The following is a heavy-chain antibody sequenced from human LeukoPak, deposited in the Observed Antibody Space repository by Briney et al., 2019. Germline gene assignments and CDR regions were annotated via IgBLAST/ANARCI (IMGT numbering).Heavy chain of an antibody. CDR1: GDSISSYY. V-gene: IGHV4-4*09. Sequence: SETLSLTCTVSGDSISSYYWSWIRQPLGKGLEWIGYTSASGVTNYNPSLKSRITISVDTSNNRFSLKVNSVTAADTAVYYCARYKRECDSWGQGALVTVSS. CDR3: ARYKRECDS. D-gene: IGHD1-14*01. CDR2: TSASGVT. J-gene: IGHJ5*01.